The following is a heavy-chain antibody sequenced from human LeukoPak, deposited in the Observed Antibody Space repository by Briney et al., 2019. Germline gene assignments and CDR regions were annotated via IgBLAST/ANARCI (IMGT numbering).Heavy chain of an antibody. Sequence: SETLSLTCTVSGGSISSYYWSRIRQPAGKGLEWIGRIYTSGSTNYNPSLKSRVTMSVDTSKNQSSLKLSSVTAADTAVYYCARDSSGYSNAYSYWGQGTLVTVSS. CDR1: GGSISSYY. CDR2: IYTSGST. V-gene: IGHV4-4*07. J-gene: IGHJ4*02. CDR3: ARDSSGYSNAYSY. D-gene: IGHD3-22*01.